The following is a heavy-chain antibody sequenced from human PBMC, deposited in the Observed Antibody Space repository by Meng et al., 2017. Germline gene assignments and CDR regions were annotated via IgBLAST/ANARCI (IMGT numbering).Heavy chain of an antibody. CDR2: IKSKTDGGTT. CDR3: TTPMTTVVTPRLQNAFDI. V-gene: IGHV3-15*01. D-gene: IGHD4-23*01. CDR1: GFTFSNAW. J-gene: IGHJ3*02. Sequence: GGPLRLSCAASGFTFSNAWMSWVRQAPGKGLEWVGRIKSKTDGGTTDYAAPVKGRFTGSRDDSKNTLYLQMNSLKTEDTAVYYCTTPMTTVVTPRLQNAFDIWGQGTMVTVSS.